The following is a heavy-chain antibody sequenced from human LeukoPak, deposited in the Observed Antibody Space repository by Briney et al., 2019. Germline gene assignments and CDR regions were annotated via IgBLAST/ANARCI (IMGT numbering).Heavy chain of an antibody. J-gene: IGHJ4*02. Sequence: GGSLRLSCVASGFIFTNYGMHWVRQAPGKGLEWVTVIQSDGSDKFYADSVKGRFTISRDNSKNTLYLQMNSLRAEDTAVYYCAGRGGGLNYFDYWGQGTLVTVSS. CDR3: AGRGGGLNYFDY. V-gene: IGHV3-30*02. CDR1: GFIFTNYG. CDR2: IQSDGSDK. D-gene: IGHD3-16*01.